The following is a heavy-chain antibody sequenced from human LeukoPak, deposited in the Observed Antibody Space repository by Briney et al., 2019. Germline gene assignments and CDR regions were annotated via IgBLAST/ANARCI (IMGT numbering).Heavy chain of an antibody. CDR1: GGSFSGSYY. J-gene: IGHJ4*02. D-gene: IGHD3-3*01. Sequence: SETLSLTCAVYGGSFSGSYYWSWIRQPAGKGLEWIGRIYTSGSTNYNPSLKSRVTISVDTSKNQFSLKLSSVTAADTAVYYCARAGFSYDLNGPFDYWGQGTLVTVSS. CDR2: IYTSGST. V-gene: IGHV4-61*02. CDR3: ARAGFSYDLNGPFDY.